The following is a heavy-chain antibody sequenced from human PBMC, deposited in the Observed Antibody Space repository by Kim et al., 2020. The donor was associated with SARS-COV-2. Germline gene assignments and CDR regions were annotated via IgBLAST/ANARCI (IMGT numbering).Heavy chain of an antibody. CDR1: GFTFSSYA. Sequence: GGSLRLSCAASGFTFSSYAMHWVRQAPGKGLEWVAVISYDGSNKYYADSVKGRFTISRDNSKNTLYLQMNSLRAEDTAVYYCARDSGPSAAAGFFDYWGQGTLVTVSS. D-gene: IGHD6-13*01. CDR2: ISYDGSNK. CDR3: ARDSGPSAAAGFFDY. V-gene: IGHV3-30*04. J-gene: IGHJ4*02.